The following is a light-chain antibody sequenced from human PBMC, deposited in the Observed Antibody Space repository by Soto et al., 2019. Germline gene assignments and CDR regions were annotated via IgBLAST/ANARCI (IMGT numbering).Light chain of an antibody. CDR1: NIESTG. V-gene: IGLV3-21*02. CDR2: DYN. Sequence: SYELTQPPSVSVAPGQTAEISCGGDNIESTGVHWYQQKPGQAPVLVVYDYNDRPSGIPERFSGSASGNTATLTISRVEAGDEADYYCQVWDSSDDHPGVVFGGGTKLTVL. J-gene: IGLJ2*01. CDR3: QVWDSSDDHPGVV.